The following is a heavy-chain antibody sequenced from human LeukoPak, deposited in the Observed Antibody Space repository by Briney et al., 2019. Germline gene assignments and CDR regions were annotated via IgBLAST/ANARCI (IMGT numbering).Heavy chain of an antibody. D-gene: IGHD3-10*01. J-gene: IGHJ4*02. V-gene: IGHV3-48*04. CDR3: ASKGRLWFGESN. CDR1: GFTFSSYN. Sequence: GGSLRLSCAASGFTFSSYNMNWVRQAPGKGREWVSYISGSSSTIYYADSVKGRFTISRDNAKNSLYLQMNSLRAEDTAVYYCASKGRLWFGESNWGQGTLVTVSS. CDR2: ISGSSSTI.